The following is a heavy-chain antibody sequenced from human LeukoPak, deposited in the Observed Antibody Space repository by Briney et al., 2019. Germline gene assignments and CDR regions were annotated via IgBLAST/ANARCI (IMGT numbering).Heavy chain of an antibody. CDR2: IWYDGSNK. Sequence: GGSLRLSCAASGFTFSSYGMHWVRQAPGKGLEWVAVIWYDGSNKYYADSVKGRFTISRDNSKSTLYLQMNSLRAEDTAVYYCARDGGGSSTSCLDYWGQGTLVTVSS. V-gene: IGHV3-33*01. CDR1: GFTFSSYG. D-gene: IGHD2-2*01. CDR3: ARDGGGSSTSCLDY. J-gene: IGHJ4*02.